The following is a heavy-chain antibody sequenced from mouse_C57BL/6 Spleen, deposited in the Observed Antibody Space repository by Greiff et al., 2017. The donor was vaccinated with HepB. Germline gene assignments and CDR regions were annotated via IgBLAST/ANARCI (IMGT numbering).Heavy chain of an antibody. Sequence: QVQLKQPGAELVKPGASVKVSCKASGYTFTSYWMHWVKQRPGQGLEWIGRIHPSDSDTNYNQKFKGKATLTVDKSSSTAYMQRSSLTSEDSAVYYCAPNYYGSSHEAMDYWGQGTSVTVSS. CDR1: GYTFTSYW. CDR3: APNYYGSSHEAMDY. J-gene: IGHJ4*01. D-gene: IGHD1-1*01. V-gene: IGHV1-74*01. CDR2: IHPSDSDT.